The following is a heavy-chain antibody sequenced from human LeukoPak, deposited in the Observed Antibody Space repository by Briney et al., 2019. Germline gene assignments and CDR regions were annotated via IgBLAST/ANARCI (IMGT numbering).Heavy chain of an antibody. V-gene: IGHV3-9*01. CDR1: GFTFDDYA. J-gene: IGHJ3*02. CDR3: AKEGDSSGSDAFDI. CDR2: ISWNSGSI. Sequence: GGSLRLSRAASGFTFDDYAMHWVRQAPGKGLEWVSGISWNSGSIGYADSVKGRFTISRDNAKNSLYLQMNSLRAEDTALYYCAKEGDSSGSDAFDIWGQGTTVTVSS. D-gene: IGHD3-22*01.